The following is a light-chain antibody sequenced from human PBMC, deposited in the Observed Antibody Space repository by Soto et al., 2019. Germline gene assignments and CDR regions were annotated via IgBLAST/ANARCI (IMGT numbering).Light chain of an antibody. J-gene: IGKJ3*01. Sequence: DVVLTQSPLALPVTLGQPASISCRSSQSLVYSDGNTYLNWFHQRPGQSPRRLIYRVSNRDSGVPARFSGSGSGTDLTLTISRVEAEDVGIYYCMQGTHWPPITFGPGTKVDIK. CDR2: RVS. CDR1: QSLVYSDGNTY. CDR3: MQGTHWPPIT. V-gene: IGKV2-30*01.